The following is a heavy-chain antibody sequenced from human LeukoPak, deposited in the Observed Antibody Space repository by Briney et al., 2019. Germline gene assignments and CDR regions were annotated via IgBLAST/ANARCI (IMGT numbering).Heavy chain of an antibody. J-gene: IGHJ3*02. Sequence: ASVKVSCKASGYTFTGYYMHWVRQAPGRGLEWMGWINPNSGGTNYAQKFQGRVTMTRDTSISTAYMELSRLGSDDTAVYYCAPYLEPHDAFDIWGQGTMVTVSS. CDR1: GYTFTGYY. CDR2: INPNSGGT. V-gene: IGHV1-2*02. CDR3: APYLEPHDAFDI. D-gene: IGHD1-20*01.